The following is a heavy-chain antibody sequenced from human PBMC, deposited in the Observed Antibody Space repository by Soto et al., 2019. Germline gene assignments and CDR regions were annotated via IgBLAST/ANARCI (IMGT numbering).Heavy chain of an antibody. J-gene: IGHJ6*02. D-gene: IGHD1-1*01. V-gene: IGHV1-69*01. CDR3: AGVLGETGSNYYYYGMDV. CDR2: IIPIFGTA. Sequence: QVQLVQSGAEVKKPGSSVKVSCKASAGTFSSYAISWVRQAPGQGLEWMGGIIPIFGTANYAQKFQGRVTITADESTSTAYMEVSSLRSEDTAVYYCAGVLGETGSNYYYYGMDVWGQGTTVTVSS. CDR1: AGTFSSYA.